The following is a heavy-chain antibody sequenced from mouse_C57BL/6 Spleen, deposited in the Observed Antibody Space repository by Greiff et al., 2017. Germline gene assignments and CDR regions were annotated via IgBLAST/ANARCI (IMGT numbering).Heavy chain of an antibody. D-gene: IGHD1-1*01. CDR3: ALYYGSWDYAMDY. V-gene: IGHV1-52*01. CDR2: IDPSDSET. Sequence: QVQLQQPGAELVRPGSSVKLSCKASGYTFTSYWMHWVKQRPIQGLEWIGNIDPSDSETHYNQKFKDKATLTVDQSSSTAYMQLSSLTSEDSAVYYCALYYGSWDYAMDYWGQGTSVTVSS. CDR1: GYTFTSYW. J-gene: IGHJ4*01.